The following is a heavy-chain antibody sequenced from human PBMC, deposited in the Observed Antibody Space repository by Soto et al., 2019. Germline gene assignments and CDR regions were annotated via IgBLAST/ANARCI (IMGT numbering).Heavy chain of an antibody. J-gene: IGHJ5*02. CDR2: IKSKTDGGTT. CDR1: GFTFSNAW. D-gene: IGHD3-10*01. V-gene: IGHV3-15*07. CDR3: ASGSYWHWFDP. Sequence: GGSLRLSCAASGFTFSNAWMNWVRQAPGKGLEWVGRIKSKTDGGTTDYAAPVKGRFTISRDDSKNTLYLQMNSLKTEDTAVYYYASGSYWHWFDPWGQGTQVTVSS.